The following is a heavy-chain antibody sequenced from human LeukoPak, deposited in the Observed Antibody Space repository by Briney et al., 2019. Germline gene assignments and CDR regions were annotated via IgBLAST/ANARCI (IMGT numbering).Heavy chain of an antibody. D-gene: IGHD3-3*01. V-gene: IGHV1-18*01. CDR3: ARDPSAEYYDFRSGYSRYMDV. CDR2: ISAYNGNT. Sequence: ASVKLSCKASGYTFTSYGISWVRQAPGQGLEWMGWISAYNGNTNYAQKLQGRVTMTTDTSTSTAYMELRSLRSDDTAVYYCARDPSAEYYDFRSGYSRYMDVWGKGTTVTVSS. CDR1: GYTFTSYG. J-gene: IGHJ6*03.